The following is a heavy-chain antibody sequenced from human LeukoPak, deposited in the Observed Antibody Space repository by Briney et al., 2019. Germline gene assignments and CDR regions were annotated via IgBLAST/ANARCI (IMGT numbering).Heavy chain of an antibody. V-gene: IGHV5-51*01. CDR1: GYSFTSYW. CDR3: ARSYHYDFWSGSPGYFDY. J-gene: IGHJ4*02. Sequence: GESLKISCKGSGYSFTSYWIGWVRQMPGKGLEWMGIIYPGDSDTRYSPSFQGQVTISADKSISTAYLQWSSLEASDTAMYYCARSYHYDFWSGSPGYFDYWGQGTLVTVSS. D-gene: IGHD3-3*01. CDR2: IYPGDSDT.